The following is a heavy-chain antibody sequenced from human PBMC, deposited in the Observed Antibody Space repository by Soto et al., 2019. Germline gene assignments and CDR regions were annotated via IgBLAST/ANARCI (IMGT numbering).Heavy chain of an antibody. CDR1: GYTFTSYG. V-gene: IGHV1-18*01. Sequence: QVQLVQSGAEVKKPGASVKVSCKASGYTFTSYGISWVRQAPGQGLEWMGWISAYNGNTNYAQKLQGRVTMTTDTSTSTAYMELRSLRSDDTAVYYCARDSSSGSLYYYYGMDVWGQGTTVTVSS. J-gene: IGHJ6*02. CDR3: ARDSSSGSLYYYYGMDV. CDR2: ISAYNGNT. D-gene: IGHD1-26*01.